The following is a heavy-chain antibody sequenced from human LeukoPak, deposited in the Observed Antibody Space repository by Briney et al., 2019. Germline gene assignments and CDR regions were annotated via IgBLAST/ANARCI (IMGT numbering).Heavy chain of an antibody. V-gene: IGHV3-11*04. CDR1: EFTFSDYY. J-gene: IGHJ6*04. CDR2: ISSRGTTI. CDR3: AELGITMIGGV. D-gene: IGHD3-10*02. Sequence: GGSLRLSCAASEFTFSDYYISWIRRAPGKGLEWVSYISSRGTTIFYADSVKGRFTISRDNAKNSLYLQMNSLRAEDTAVYYCAELGITMIGGVWGKGTTVTISS.